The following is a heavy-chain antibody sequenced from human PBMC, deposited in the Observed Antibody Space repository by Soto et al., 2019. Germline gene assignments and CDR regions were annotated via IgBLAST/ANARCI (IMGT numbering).Heavy chain of an antibody. D-gene: IGHD3-3*01. CDR1: GVSLNTYY. J-gene: IGHJ6*03. CDR2: FYYSGLT. V-gene: IGHV4-59*08. CDR3: ARGNTHGYYYMDV. Sequence: SETLSLTCAVSGVSLNTYYWTWIRQPPGKGLEWIGYFYYSGLTNYNPSLKSRVTISLNTSKNQFSLKLTSVTAADTAVYFCARGNTHGYYYMDVWGRGTTVTVSS.